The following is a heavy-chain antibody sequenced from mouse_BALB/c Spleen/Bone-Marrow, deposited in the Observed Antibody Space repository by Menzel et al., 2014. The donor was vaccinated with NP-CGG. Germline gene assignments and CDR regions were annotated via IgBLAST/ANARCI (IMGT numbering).Heavy chain of an antibody. V-gene: IGHV1S56*01. CDR3: ARGGMITENYAMDY. J-gene: IGHJ4*01. CDR1: GYSFTSYY. CDR2: IYPGNVNT. Sequence: LVESGPELVKPGASVRISCKASGYSFTSYYIHWVKQRPGQGLEWIGWIYPGNVNTKYNEKFKGKDTLTADKSSSTAYMQLSSLTSEDSAVYFCARGGMITENYAMDYWGQGTSVTVSS. D-gene: IGHD2-4*01.